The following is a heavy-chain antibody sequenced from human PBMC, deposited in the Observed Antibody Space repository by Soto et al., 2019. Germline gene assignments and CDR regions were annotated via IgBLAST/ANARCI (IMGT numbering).Heavy chain of an antibody. J-gene: IGHJ4*02. CDR2: IKEDGSER. D-gene: IGHD3-3*01. V-gene: IGHV3-7*03. Sequence: QPGGSLRLSCAVSGFSFGNYWMSWVRQAPGKGLEWLASIKEDGSERYYLDSVKGRFTISRDNAKDSLSLQMNSLRGEDTAFYYCARDVGPVTIFGEALSGYFDFWGQGTLVTVPS. CDR1: GFSFGNYW. CDR3: ARDVGPVTIFGEALSGYFDF.